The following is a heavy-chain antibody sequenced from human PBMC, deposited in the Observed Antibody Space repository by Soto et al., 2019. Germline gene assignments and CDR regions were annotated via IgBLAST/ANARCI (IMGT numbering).Heavy chain of an antibody. CDR3: AYVRMATIRGLFDL. CDR2: ISGSGGST. D-gene: IGHD5-12*01. V-gene: IGHV3-23*01. Sequence: GGYLRLSSAASGFTFSSYAMSWVRQAPGKGLEWVSAISGSGGSTYYADSVKGRFTISRDNSKNTLYLQMNSLRAEDTAVHYCAYVRMATIRGLFDLRGQGSLVTVSS. CDR1: GFTFSSYA. J-gene: IGHJ4*02.